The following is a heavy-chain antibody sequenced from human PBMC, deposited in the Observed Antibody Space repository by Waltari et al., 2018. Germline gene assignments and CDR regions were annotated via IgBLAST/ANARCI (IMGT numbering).Heavy chain of an antibody. D-gene: IGHD3-3*01. Sequence: QVQLQESGPGLVKPSETLSLTCPVAGGSLSRYYWSWIRQPAGKGLGWIWRRYTSGSPNYNPPLKCRFPMSVDTSQNLFSLKLSSVTAADTAVYYCARAGPTRGVANLEWDFIWGQGTMVPVSS. V-gene: IGHV4-4*07. CDR2: RYTSGSP. J-gene: IGHJ3*02. CDR3: ARAGPTRGVANLEWDFI. CDR1: GGSLSRYY.